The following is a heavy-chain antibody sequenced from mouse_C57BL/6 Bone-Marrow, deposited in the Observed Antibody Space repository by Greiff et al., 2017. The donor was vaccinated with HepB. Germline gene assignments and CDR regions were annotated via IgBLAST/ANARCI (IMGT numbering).Heavy chain of an antibody. CDR1: GYAFTNYL. CDR2: INPGSGGT. Sequence: VKLMESGAELVRPGTSVKVSCKASGYAFTNYLIEWVKQRPGQGLEWIGVINPGSGGTNYNEKFKGKATLTADKSSSTAYMQLSSLTSEDSAVYFCARVVLFAMDYWGQGTSVTVSS. J-gene: IGHJ4*01. D-gene: IGHD6-5*01. V-gene: IGHV1-54*01. CDR3: ARVVLFAMDY.